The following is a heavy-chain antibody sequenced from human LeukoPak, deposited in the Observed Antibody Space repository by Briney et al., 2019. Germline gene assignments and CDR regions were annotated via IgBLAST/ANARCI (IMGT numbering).Heavy chain of an antibody. J-gene: IGHJ4*02. CDR2: IYYSGIT. D-gene: IGHD3-10*01. CDR3: ASETYYYGSGSYIRGYYFDY. Sequence: PSETLSLTCTVSGGSISSYYWNWIRQPPGKGLQWIGYIYYSGITNYNPSLKSRVTISVDTSKNQFSLKLSSVTAADTAVYYCASETYYYGSGSYIRGYYFDYWGQGTLVTVSS. CDR1: GGSISSYY. V-gene: IGHV4-59*08.